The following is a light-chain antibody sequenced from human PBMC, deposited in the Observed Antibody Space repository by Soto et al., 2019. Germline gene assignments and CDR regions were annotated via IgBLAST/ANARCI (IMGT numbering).Light chain of an antibody. CDR2: GAS. J-gene: IGKJ2*01. Sequence: EVVLTQSPGTLSLSPGERATLFCRASQSVTSSYLAWYQQKPGQPPRLVIYGASSRATGVPDRFSGSGSGTDFSLTISRLEPEDFAGYYCQQYDESPQTFGQGTKVEI. CDR1: QSVTSSY. CDR3: QQYDESPQT. V-gene: IGKV3-20*01.